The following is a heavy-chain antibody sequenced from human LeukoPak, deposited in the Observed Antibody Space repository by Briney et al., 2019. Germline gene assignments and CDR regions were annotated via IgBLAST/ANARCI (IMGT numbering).Heavy chain of an antibody. V-gene: IGHV1-46*01. CDR2: INPSGGST. D-gene: IGHD6-19*01. CDR1: GYTFTSYY. CDR3: ARDPVAGTGFDI. J-gene: IGHJ3*02. Sequence: ASVKVSCKASGYTFTSYYMHWVRQAPGQGLEWTGIINPSGGSTSYAQKFPGRVTMTRDMSTSTVYRELSSLRSDDTAVYYCARDPVAGTGFDIWGQGTMVTVSS.